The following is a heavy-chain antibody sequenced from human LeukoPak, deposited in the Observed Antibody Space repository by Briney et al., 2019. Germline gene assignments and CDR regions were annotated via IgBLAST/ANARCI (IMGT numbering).Heavy chain of an antibody. V-gene: IGHV4-39*07. D-gene: IGHD3-22*01. CDR1: GGSISSSSYY. J-gene: IGHJ5*02. CDR2: IYYSGST. CDR3: ARELQYYYDSCGYWVS. Sequence: SETLSLTCTVSGGSISSSSYYWGWIRQPPGKGLEWIGSIYYSGSTYYNPSLKSRVTISVDTSKNQFSLKLSSVTAADTAVYYCARELQYYYDSCGYWVSWGQGTLVTVSS.